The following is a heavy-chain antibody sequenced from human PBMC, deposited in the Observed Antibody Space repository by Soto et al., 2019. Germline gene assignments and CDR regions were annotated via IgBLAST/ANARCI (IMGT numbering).Heavy chain of an antibody. CDR1: GGSISSGDYY. J-gene: IGHJ5*02. V-gene: IGHV4-30-4*01. D-gene: IGHD2-21*02. CDR2: IYYSGST. Sequence: LSLTCTVSGGSISSGDYYWSWIRQPPGKGLEWIGYIYYSGSTYYNPSLKSRVTISVDTSKNQFSLKLSSVTAADTAVYYCARDRPYCGGDCFLFDPWGQGTLVTVSS. CDR3: ARDRPYCGGDCFLFDP.